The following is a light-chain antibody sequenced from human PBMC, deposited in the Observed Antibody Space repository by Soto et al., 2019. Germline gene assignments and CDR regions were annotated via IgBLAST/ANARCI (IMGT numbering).Light chain of an antibody. CDR3: QQYHSFWT. V-gene: IGKV1-5*03. Sequence: DIPMTQSPSTLSASVGDRITITCRASQSISSWLAWYQQKPGKAPKLLIYKASSLEGGVPSRFSGSGSGTEFTLTISSLQPDDYATYYCQQYHSFWTFGQGTRLENK. J-gene: IGKJ5*01. CDR1: QSISSW. CDR2: KAS.